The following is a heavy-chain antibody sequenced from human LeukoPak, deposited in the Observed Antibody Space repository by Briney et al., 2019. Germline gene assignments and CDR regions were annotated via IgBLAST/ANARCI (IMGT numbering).Heavy chain of an antibody. V-gene: IGHV3-23*01. J-gene: IGHJ4*02. CDR1: GFTFTSYA. D-gene: IGHD3-10*01. CDR3: ARRFREEYYFDY. Sequence: GGSLRLSCAASGFTFTSYAMSWVRQAPGKGLEWVSAISGSGGSTDYADSVKGRFIISRDNSKNTLYLQMNSLRAEDTAVYYCARRFREEYYFDYWGQGTLVTVSS. CDR2: ISGSGGST.